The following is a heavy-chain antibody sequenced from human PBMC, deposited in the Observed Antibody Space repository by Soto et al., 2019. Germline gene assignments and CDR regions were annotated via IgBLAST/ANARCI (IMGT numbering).Heavy chain of an antibody. J-gene: IGHJ4*02. Sequence: EVQLLESGGGVVQPGGSLRLSCVASGFTFSTYAMNWVRLAPGKGLEWVSALSGSGGTSYYADSVRGRFTISRDNSKNTLFLQMNSLRAEDTGLYYCAKQRAGYGSGSDTYYFDFWGQGTLVTVSS. V-gene: IGHV3-23*01. CDR2: LSGSGGTS. CDR3: AKQRAGYGSGSDTYYFDF. CDR1: GFTFSTYA. D-gene: IGHD3-10*01.